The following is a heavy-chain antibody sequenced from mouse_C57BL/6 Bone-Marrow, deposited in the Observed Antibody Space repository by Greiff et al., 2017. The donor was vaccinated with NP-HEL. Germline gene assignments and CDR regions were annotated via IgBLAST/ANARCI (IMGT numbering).Heavy chain of an antibody. CDR1: GYAFSSSW. D-gene: IGHD2-3*01. CDR3: ARGWLLLSY. J-gene: IGHJ2*01. CDR2: SYPGDGDT. Sequence: QVQLKQSGPELVKPGASVKISCKASGYAFSSSWMNWVKQRPGKGLEWIGRSYPGDGDTNYNGKFKGKATLTADKSSSTAYMQLSSLTSEDSAVYFCARGWLLLSYWGQGTTLTVSS. V-gene: IGHV1-82*01.